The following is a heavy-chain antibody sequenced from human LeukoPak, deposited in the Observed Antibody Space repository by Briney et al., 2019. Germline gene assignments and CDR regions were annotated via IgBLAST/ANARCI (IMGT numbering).Heavy chain of an antibody. Sequence: EASVTVSCTASGGTFSSYAISWVRQAPGQGLEWMGGIIPIFGTANYAQKFQGRVTITADESTSTAYMELSSLRSEDTAVYYCAREADGGRFDPWGQGTLVTVSS. V-gene: IGHV1-69*13. CDR2: IIPIFGTA. J-gene: IGHJ5*02. CDR1: GGTFSSYA. CDR3: AREADGGRFDP. D-gene: IGHD4-23*01.